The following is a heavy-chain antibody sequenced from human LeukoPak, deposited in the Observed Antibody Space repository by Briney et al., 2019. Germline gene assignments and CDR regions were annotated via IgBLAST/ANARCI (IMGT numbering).Heavy chain of an antibody. J-gene: IGHJ4*02. Sequence: GGSLRLSCAASGFTVGYNYMTWVRQAPGKGLEWVAAIYNSGSTYYADSVKGRFTISRDNSKNTMYLQMNSLKGEDTAVYYCARRSNPPSRIDHWGQGTLVTVSS. CDR3: ARRSNPPSRIDH. CDR2: IYNSGST. CDR1: GFTVGYNY. V-gene: IGHV3-66*04.